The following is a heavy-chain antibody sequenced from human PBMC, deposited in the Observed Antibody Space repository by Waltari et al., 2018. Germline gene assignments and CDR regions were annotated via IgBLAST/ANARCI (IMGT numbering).Heavy chain of an antibody. D-gene: IGHD2-15*01. V-gene: IGHV3-23*01. Sequence: EVQLLESGGGLVQPGGSLRLSCAASGFTFSSYAMSWVRQAPGKGLEWVSAISGSGGSTYYPDSVKGRFTISRDNSKNTLYLQMNSLRAEDTAVYYCANLGYCSGGSCYSYDYWGQGTLVTVSS. CDR3: ANLGYCSGGSCYSYDY. J-gene: IGHJ4*02. CDR2: ISGSGGST. CDR1: GFTFSSYA.